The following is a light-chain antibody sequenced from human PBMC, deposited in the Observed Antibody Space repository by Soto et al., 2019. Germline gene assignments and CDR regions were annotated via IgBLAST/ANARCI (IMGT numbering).Light chain of an antibody. CDR1: QSVSSSY. Sequence: EIVLTQSPGTLSLSPGERATLSCRASQSVSSSYLAWYQQKLGQAPRLLIYGASSRETGIPDRFSGSGSGTDCTLTISSLQPEDFAVDDCQQYNNWPLTFGPGTKVDIK. J-gene: IGKJ1*01. V-gene: IGKV3-20*01. CDR2: GAS. CDR3: QQYNNWPLT.